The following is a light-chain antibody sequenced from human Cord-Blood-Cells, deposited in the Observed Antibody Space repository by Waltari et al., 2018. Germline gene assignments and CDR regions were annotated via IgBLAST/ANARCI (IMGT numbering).Light chain of an antibody. Sequence: DIVMTQSPDSLAVSLGERATINCKSSQSVIYSSNNKNYLAWYQQKPGQPPKLLIYWASTRESGVPDRFSGSESGTDFTLTISSLQAEDVAVYYCQQYYSTPFTFGPGTKVDIK. CDR3: QQYYSTPFT. V-gene: IGKV4-1*01. CDR1: QSVIYSSNNKNY. J-gene: IGKJ3*01. CDR2: WAS.